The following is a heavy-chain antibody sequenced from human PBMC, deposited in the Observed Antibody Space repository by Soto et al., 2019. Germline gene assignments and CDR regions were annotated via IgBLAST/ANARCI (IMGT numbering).Heavy chain of an antibody. CDR1: GCTFSSYG. D-gene: IGHD1-26*01. J-gene: IGHJ6*02. CDR2: ISYDGSNK. V-gene: IGHV3-30*18. CDR3: AKGRELTYYYYYYYGMDV. Sequence: GSLRPAGSASGCTFSSYGMHWVRQAPGKGLEWVAVISYDGSNKYYADSVKGRFTISRDNSKNTLYLQMNSLRDEDTAVYYCAKGRELTYYYYYYYGMDVWGQGTKVTVSS.